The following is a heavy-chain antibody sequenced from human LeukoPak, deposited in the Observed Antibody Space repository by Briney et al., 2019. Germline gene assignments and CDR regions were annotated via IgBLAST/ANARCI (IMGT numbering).Heavy chain of an antibody. J-gene: IGHJ4*02. D-gene: IGHD5-18*01. V-gene: IGHV3-74*01. Sequence: GGSLRLSCAASGFTFSSYWMHWVRQAPGKGLVWVSRINSDGSSTSYADSVKGRFTISRDNAKNTLYLQMNSLGAEDTAVYYCARVGSGYSYGYFDYWGQGTLVTVSS. CDR3: ARVGSGYSYGYFDY. CDR2: INSDGSST. CDR1: GFTFSSYW.